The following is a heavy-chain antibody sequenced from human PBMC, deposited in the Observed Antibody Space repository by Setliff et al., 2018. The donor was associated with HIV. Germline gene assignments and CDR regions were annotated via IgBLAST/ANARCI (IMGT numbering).Heavy chain of an antibody. J-gene: IGHJ4*02. CDR1: GDSVNDRSYF. Sequence: ETLSLTCTVSGDSVNDRSYFWGWVRQAPGKGLEWVSSISSSSVSRAVHYADSVKGRFTISRDNAKNSLYLQMNSLRAEDTAVYYCARESSGVDYGDHSGPDYWGQGTLVTVSS. CDR2: ISSSSVSRAV. D-gene: IGHD4-17*01. V-gene: IGHV3-21*01. CDR3: ARESSGVDYGDHSGPDY.